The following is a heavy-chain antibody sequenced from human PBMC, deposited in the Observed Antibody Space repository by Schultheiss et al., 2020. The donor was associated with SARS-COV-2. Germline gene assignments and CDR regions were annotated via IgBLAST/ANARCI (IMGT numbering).Heavy chain of an antibody. V-gene: IGHV3-23*01. CDR1: GFTFSNYW. CDR3: AKDRMVRGVVDY. J-gene: IGHJ4*02. CDR2: ISGSGGST. D-gene: IGHD3-10*01. Sequence: GESLKISCAASGFTFSNYWMNWVRQAPGKGLEWVSAISGSGGSTYYADSVKGRFTISRDNAKNSLYLQMNSLRAEDTAVYYCAKDRMVRGVVDYWGQGTLVTVSS.